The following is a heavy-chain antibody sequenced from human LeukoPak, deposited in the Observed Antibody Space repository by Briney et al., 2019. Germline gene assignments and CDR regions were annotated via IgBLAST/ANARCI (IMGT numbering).Heavy chain of an antibody. J-gene: IGHJ6*03. CDR2: ISYDGSNK. CDR1: GFTFSSYA. Sequence: PGRSLRLSCAASGFTFSSYAMHWVRQAPGKGLEWVAVISYDGSNKYYADSVKGRFTISRDSSKNTLYLQMNSLRAEDTAVFYCARAIAAAGTVGYYMDVWGKGTTVTVSS. CDR3: ARAIAAAGTVGYYMDV. V-gene: IGHV3-30*01. D-gene: IGHD6-13*01.